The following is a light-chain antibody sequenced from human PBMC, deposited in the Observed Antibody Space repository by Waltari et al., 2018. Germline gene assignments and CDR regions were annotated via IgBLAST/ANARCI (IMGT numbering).Light chain of an antibody. Sequence: QSALTQPASASGTPGQSITISPSGTTSDVGSYDLVSWYQQPPGEAPKLLICEVFKRPPDTSSRFSGAKSGSTASLTISGLQPEDEADYYCCSYAGRSTYVFGSGTKVTVL. CDR2: EVF. J-gene: IGLJ1*01. V-gene: IGLV2-23*02. CDR3: CSYAGRSTYV. CDR1: TSDVGSYDL.